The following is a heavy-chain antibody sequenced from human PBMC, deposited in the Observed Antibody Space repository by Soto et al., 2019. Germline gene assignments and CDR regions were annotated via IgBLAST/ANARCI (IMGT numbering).Heavy chain of an antibody. V-gene: IGHV1-46*03. Sequence: ASVKVSCKASGYTFTSYYMHWVRQAPGQGLEWMGIINPSGGSTSYAQKFQGRVTMTRDTSTSTVYMELSSLRSEDTAVYYCARDPAPSAVPGPLGAFDIWGQGTMVTVS. D-gene: IGHD6-19*01. CDR1: GYTFTSYY. CDR3: ARDPAPSAVPGPLGAFDI. J-gene: IGHJ3*02. CDR2: INPSGGST.